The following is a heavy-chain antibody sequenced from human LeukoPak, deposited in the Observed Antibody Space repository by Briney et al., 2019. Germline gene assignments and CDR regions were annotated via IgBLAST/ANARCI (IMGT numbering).Heavy chain of an antibody. D-gene: IGHD6-6*01. V-gene: IGHV1-2*02. CDR2: INPNSGGT. CDR1: GYTSIGNY. Sequence: ASVKVSCKASGYTSIGNYMHWVRQAPGQGLEWMGWINPNSGGTNYAQKFQGRVTMTRDTSISTAYMELSRLISDDTAVYYCARDRPPDPAFDYWGQGTLVTVSS. J-gene: IGHJ4*02. CDR3: ARDRPPDPAFDY.